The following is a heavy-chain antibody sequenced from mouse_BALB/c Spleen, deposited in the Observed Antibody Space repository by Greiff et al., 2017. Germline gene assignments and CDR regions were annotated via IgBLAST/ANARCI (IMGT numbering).Heavy chain of an antibody. CDR1: GFTFSSFG. CDR3: ARRGPYYDYDGYAMDY. J-gene: IGHJ4*01. Sequence: DVMLVESGGGLVQPGGSRKLSCAASGFTFSSFGMHWVRQAPEKGLEWVAYISSGSSTIYYADTVKGRFTISRDNPKNTLFLQMTSLRSEDTAMYYCARRGPYYDYDGYAMDYWGQGTSVTVSS. CDR2: ISSGSSTI. V-gene: IGHV5-17*02. D-gene: IGHD2-4*01.